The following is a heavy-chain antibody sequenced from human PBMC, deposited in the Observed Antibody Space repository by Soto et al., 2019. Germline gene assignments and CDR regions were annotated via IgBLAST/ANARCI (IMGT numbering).Heavy chain of an antibody. D-gene: IGHD3-10*01. CDR3: AHRRPGLLWFGDPGYDAFDI. CDR1: GFSLSTSGVG. V-gene: IGHV2-5*01. J-gene: IGHJ3*02. Sequence: SGPTLVKPTQTLTLTCTFSGFSLSTSGVGVGWIRQPPGKALEWLALIYWNDDKRYSPSLKSRLTITKDTSKNQVVLTMTNMDPVDTATYYCAHRRPGLLWFGDPGYDAFDIWGQGTMVTVSS. CDR2: IYWNDDK.